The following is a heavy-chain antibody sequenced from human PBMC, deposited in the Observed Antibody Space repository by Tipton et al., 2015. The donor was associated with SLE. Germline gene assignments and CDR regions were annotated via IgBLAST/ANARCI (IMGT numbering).Heavy chain of an antibody. V-gene: IGHV4-34*01. CDR3: ARGFSGSPYDFWSGRRYFDY. D-gene: IGHD3-3*01. J-gene: IGHJ4*02. CDR1: GGSFSGYH. Sequence: TLSLTCAVYGGSFSGYHWSWIRQPPGKGLEWIGEINHSGSSNYNPSLKSRVTISVDTSKNQFSLKLSSMTAADTAVYYCARGFSGSPYDFWSGRRYFDYWGQGTLVTVSS. CDR2: INHSGSS.